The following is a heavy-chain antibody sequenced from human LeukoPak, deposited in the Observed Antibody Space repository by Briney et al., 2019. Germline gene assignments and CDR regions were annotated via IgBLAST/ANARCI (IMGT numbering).Heavy chain of an antibody. Sequence: PSETLSLTCTVSGGSISSSSHYWGWIRQPPGKGLEWIGSIYYSGSSYYNPSLKSRVTISLDTSKNQFSLKLSSVTTADTAVYYCARLFHYYDSSAYPTFDYWGQGTLVTVSS. V-gene: IGHV4-39*01. D-gene: IGHD3-22*01. CDR2: IYYSGSS. J-gene: IGHJ4*02. CDR1: GGSISSSSHY. CDR3: ARLFHYYDSSAYPTFDY.